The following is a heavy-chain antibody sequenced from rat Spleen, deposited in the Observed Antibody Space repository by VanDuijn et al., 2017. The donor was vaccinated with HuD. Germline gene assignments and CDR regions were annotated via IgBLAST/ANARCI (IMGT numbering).Heavy chain of an antibody. CDR1: GFTFTNYD. CDR2: ISYDGSAT. V-gene: IGHV5S23*01. J-gene: IGHJ2*01. CDR3: ARGGNYDYDH. D-gene: IGHD1-10*01. Sequence: EVHLVESGGGLVQPGRSLKLSCAASGFTFTNYDMAWVRQAPTKGLEWVASISYDGSATYYRDSVKGRFTLSRDNAKSTLFLQMGSLRSEDTATYYYARGGNYDYDHWGQGLMVTVSS.